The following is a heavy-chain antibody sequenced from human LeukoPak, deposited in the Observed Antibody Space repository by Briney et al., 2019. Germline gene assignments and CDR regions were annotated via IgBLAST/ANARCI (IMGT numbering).Heavy chain of an antibody. CDR3: ALYDFWSGYSPDY. D-gene: IGHD3-3*01. CDR1: GFTFSSYE. CDR2: ISSSGSNI. Sequence: PGGSLRLSCAASGFTFSSYEMNWVRQAPWKGLEWVSYISSSGSNIYYADSVKGRFTVSRDNAKNSLYLQMSSLRAEDTAVYYCALYDFWSGYSPDYWGQGTLVTVSS. J-gene: IGHJ4*02. V-gene: IGHV3-48*03.